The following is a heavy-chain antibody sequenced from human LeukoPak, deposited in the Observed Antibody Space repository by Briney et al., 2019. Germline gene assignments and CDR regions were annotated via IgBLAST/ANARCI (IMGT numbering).Heavy chain of an antibody. CDR3: AKAGGGGGSCLDY. CDR2: ISYDGSNK. D-gene: IGHD2-15*01. CDR1: GFTFSSYG. V-gene: IGHV3-30*18. Sequence: PGRSLRLSCAASGFTFSSYGMHWVRQAPGKGLEWVAVISYDGSNKYYADSVKGRFTISRDNSKNTLYLQMNSLRAEDTAVYYCAKAGGGGGSCLDYWGQGTLVTVSS. J-gene: IGHJ4*02.